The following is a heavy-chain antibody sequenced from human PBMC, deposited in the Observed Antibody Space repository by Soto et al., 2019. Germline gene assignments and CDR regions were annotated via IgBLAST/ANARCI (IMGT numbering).Heavy chain of an antibody. CDR1: GGSISSGGYS. Sequence: QLQLQESGSGLVKPSQTLSLTCAVSGGSISSGGYSWSWIRQPPGKGLEWIGYIYHSGSTYYNPSLKSRLTISVDRSKNQFSLKLSSVTAADTAVYYCARRNDYYDSASGYYFDYWGQGTLVTVSS. D-gene: IGHD3-22*01. V-gene: IGHV4-30-2*01. CDR2: IYHSGST. J-gene: IGHJ4*02. CDR3: ARRNDYYDSASGYYFDY.